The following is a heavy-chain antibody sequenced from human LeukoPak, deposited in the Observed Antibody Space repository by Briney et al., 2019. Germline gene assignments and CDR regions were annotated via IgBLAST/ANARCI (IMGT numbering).Heavy chain of an antibody. J-gene: IGHJ1*01. CDR2: IIHSGST. CDR1: GGSFSGYY. Sequence: SETLSLTCAVYGGSFSGYYWSWIRQPPGKGLEWIGEIIHSGSTNYNPSLKSRVTISVDTSKNQFSLKVSSVTAADTAVYYCARDASYCSGGSCRLFQHWGQGTLVTVSS. D-gene: IGHD2-15*01. V-gene: IGHV4-34*12. CDR3: ARDASYCSGGSCRLFQH.